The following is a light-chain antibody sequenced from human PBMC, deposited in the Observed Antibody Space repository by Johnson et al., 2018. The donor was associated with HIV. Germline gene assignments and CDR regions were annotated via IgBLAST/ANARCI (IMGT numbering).Light chain of an antibody. Sequence: QSVLTQPPSVYAAPGQKVTISCSGSSSNIGNNYVSWYQQLPGAAPKLLIYDNNKRPSGIPDRFSGSKSGTSATLGITGLQTGDEADYYCGTWDSSLSAYVFATGTKVTVL. CDR1: SSNIGNNY. J-gene: IGLJ1*01. CDR2: DNN. V-gene: IGLV1-51*01. CDR3: GTWDSSLSAYV.